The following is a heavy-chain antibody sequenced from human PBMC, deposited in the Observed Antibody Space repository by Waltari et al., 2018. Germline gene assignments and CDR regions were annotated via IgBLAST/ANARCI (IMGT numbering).Heavy chain of an antibody. CDR2: IYHSGST. J-gene: IGHJ4*02. D-gene: IGHD1-26*01. CDR3: ARQGVGAFDY. CDR1: GYSISSGSY. Sequence: QVQLQESGPGLVKPSETLSLTCAVSGYSISSGSYWGWIRQPPGKGLEWIGSIYHSGSTYYNPSLKSRVTISVDTSKNQFSLKMSSVTAADTAVYYCARQGVGAFDYWGQGTLVTVSS. V-gene: IGHV4-38-2*01.